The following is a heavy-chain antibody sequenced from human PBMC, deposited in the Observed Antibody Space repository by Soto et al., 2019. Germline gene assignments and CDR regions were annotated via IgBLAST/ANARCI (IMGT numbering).Heavy chain of an antibody. CDR1: GYTFASYD. J-gene: IGHJ5*01. Sequence: QVQLVQSGAEVKTPGASVKVSCKASGYTFASYDINWVRQAPGQGLEWMGWMNPNSGNTGYAQKFQGGLSMTTDTALTIAHMELSSLRNEDTAVYYCARSDGYNFNWLDSWGQGTLVTVSA. CDR2: MNPNSGNT. CDR3: ARSDGYNFNWLDS. D-gene: IGHD2-21*01. V-gene: IGHV1-8*01.